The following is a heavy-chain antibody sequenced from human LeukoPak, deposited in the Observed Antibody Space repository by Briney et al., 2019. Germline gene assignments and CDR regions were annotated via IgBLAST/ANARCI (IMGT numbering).Heavy chain of an antibody. CDR3: ATGAQLLWFGGPSWFDP. D-gene: IGHD3-10*01. CDR1: GYTLTELS. Sequence: ASVKVSCKVSGYTLTELSMHWVRQAPGKGLEWMGGFDPEDGETIYAQKFQGRVTMTEDTSTDTAYMELSSLRSEDTAVYYCATGAQLLWFGGPSWFDPWGQGTLVTVSS. V-gene: IGHV1-24*01. CDR2: FDPEDGET. J-gene: IGHJ5*02.